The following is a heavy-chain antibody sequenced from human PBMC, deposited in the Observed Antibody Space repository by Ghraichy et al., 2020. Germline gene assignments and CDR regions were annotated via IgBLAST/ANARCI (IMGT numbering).Heavy chain of an antibody. Sequence: GGSLRLSCAASGFTFGNCWMSWVRQAPGKGLEWVANIKQDGSETYYVDSVKGRFTISRDNAKISLYLQMNSLRAEDTAVYYCARLRGTVTNFDYWGQGILVTVSS. CDR3: ARLRGTVTNFDY. V-gene: IGHV3-7*01. CDR1: GFTFGNCW. CDR2: IKQDGSET. D-gene: IGHD4-17*01. J-gene: IGHJ4*02.